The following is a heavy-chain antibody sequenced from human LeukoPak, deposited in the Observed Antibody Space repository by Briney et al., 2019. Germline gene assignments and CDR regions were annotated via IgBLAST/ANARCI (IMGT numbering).Heavy chain of an antibody. V-gene: IGHV4-61*01. J-gene: IGHJ4*02. Sequence: SETLSLTCTVSGGSVSSGRYYWTWIRQPPGKGLEWIGYIYDSGSTNYNPSLKSRVTISIDTSKNQFSLKLNSVTAADTAVYYCAKGILVGATGYSFDYWGPGTLVTVSS. D-gene: IGHD1-26*01. CDR1: GGSVSSGRYY. CDR2: IYDSGST. CDR3: AKGILVGATGYSFDY.